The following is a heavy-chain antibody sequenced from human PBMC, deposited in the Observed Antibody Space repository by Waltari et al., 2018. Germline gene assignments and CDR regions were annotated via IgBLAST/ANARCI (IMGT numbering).Heavy chain of an antibody. V-gene: IGHV1-2*02. CDR3: ARARRLTMVRGVARPGFDP. J-gene: IGHJ5*02. CDR1: GYTFTGYY. Sequence: QVQLVQSGAEVKKPGASVKVSCKASGYTFTGYYMHWVRQAPGQGLEWMGWINPNSGGTNYAQKFQGRVTRTRDTSISTAYMELSRLRSDDTAVYYCARARRLTMVRGVARPGFDPWGQGTLVTVSS. D-gene: IGHD3-10*01. CDR2: INPNSGGT.